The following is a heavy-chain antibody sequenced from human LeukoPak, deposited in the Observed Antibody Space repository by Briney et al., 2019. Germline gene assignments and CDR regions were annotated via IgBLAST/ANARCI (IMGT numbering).Heavy chain of an antibody. V-gene: IGHV4-59*01. D-gene: IGHD3-16*01. CDR1: GGSISSYY. CDR2: IFYSGST. J-gene: IGHJ4*02. Sequence: KSSETLSLTCTVSGGSISSYYWSWIGQSPGKGLEWIGYIFYSGSTNYNPSLKSRVTISIDTSKNHFSLKLSSVTAADTAVYYCAGGFDSNPDYWGQGTLVTVSS. CDR3: AGGFDSNPDY.